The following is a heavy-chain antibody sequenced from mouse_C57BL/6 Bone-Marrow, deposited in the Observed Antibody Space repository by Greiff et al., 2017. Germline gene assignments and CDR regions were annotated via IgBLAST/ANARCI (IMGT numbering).Heavy chain of an antibody. J-gene: IGHJ2*01. CDR3: ANYGSSLDY. CDR1: GYSFTGYY. D-gene: IGHD1-1*01. Sequence: EVQLQQSGPELVKPGASVKISCKASGYSFTGYYMHWVKQSHGNILDWIGYIYPYNGVASYNQKFKGKATLTVDTSSSTAYMELRNLTSEYSAVYYCANYGSSLDYWGQGTTLTVSS. CDR2: IYPYNGVA. V-gene: IGHV1-31*01.